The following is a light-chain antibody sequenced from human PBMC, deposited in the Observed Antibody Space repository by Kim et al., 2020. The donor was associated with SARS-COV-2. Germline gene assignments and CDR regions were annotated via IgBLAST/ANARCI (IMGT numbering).Light chain of an antibody. J-gene: IGLJ6*01. CDR3: NSWDTSGHHVV. CDR1: SLRLSY. CDR2: GNN. V-gene: IGLV3-19*01. Sequence: SSELTQDPVVSVALGQTVRIKCLGDSLRLSYASWYRQKPGQAPILVIYGNNNRPSGIPDRFSRSSSGNTASLTITGAQAEDEADYYCNSWDTSGHHVVFGGGTKVTVL.